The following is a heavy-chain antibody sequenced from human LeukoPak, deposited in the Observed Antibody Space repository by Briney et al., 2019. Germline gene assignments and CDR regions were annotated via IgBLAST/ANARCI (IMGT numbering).Heavy chain of an antibody. V-gene: IGHV3-7*01. D-gene: IGHD4-17*01. Sequence: PGGSLRLSCAASGFTFSKYWMTWVRQAPGKGLEWVASIKQDGSEKYYVDSVKGRFIISRDNAKNSLYLQMNSLTAEDTAVYYCAGHDYGDYSPLDYWGQGTLVTVSS. J-gene: IGHJ4*02. CDR1: GFTFSKYW. CDR2: IKQDGSEK. CDR3: AGHDYGDYSPLDY.